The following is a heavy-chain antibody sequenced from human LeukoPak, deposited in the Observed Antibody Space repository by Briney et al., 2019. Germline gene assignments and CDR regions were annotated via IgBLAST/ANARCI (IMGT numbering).Heavy chain of an antibody. J-gene: IGHJ3*02. D-gene: IGHD5-24*01. Sequence: SETLSLTCTVSGASITTTLYYWVWARQSPGKGLEWIGSFYYGGITYYHPSLRSRVTVSVDTSRSQFSLKLISVTAADTAVYYCARAGRDGYSPASDSFDIWGQGKTVTVSS. CDR1: GASITTTLYY. CDR3: ARAGRDGYSPASDSFDI. V-gene: IGHV4-39*07. CDR2: FYYGGIT.